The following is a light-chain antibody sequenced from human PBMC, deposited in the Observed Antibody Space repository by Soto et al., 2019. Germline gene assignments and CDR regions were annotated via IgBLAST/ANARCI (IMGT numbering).Light chain of an antibody. CDR3: QQRSNWRIT. CDR1: PSVSSQ. V-gene: IGKV3-11*01. J-gene: IGKJ5*01. Sequence: VLTQSPATLSLSPGERATLSCRASPSVSSQLAWYQQKPGQAPRLLIYDVSKRATGIPARFSGSASGTDFTLTISGLEPEDFGVYYCQQRSNWRITFGQGTRLEIK. CDR2: DVS.